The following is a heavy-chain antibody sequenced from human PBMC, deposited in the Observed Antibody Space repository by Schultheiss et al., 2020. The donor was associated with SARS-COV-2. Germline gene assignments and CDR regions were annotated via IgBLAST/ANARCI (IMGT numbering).Heavy chain of an antibody. CDR2: ISSSSSTI. CDR1: GFTFSSYS. V-gene: IGHV3-48*01. CDR3: ARDYSNEGDYFDY. D-gene: IGHD4-11*01. Sequence: GGSLRLSCAASGFTFSSYSMNWVRQAPGKGLEWVSYISSSSSTIYYADSVKGRFTISRDNAKNSLYLQVNGLGAEGTAVYYCARDYSNEGDYFDYWGQGTLVTVSS. J-gene: IGHJ4*02.